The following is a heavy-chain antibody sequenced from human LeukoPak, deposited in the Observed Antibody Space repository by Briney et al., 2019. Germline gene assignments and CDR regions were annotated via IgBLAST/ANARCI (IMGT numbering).Heavy chain of an antibody. CDR3: ARDRVATDLFDY. V-gene: IGHV3-21*01. CDR1: GFTFSSYS. CDR2: ISSSSSYI. J-gene: IGHJ4*02. Sequence: GGSLRLSCAASGFTFSSYSMNWDRQAPGKGLEWVSSISSSSSYIYYADSVKGRFTISRDNAKNSLYLQMNSLRAEDTAVYYCARDRVATDLFDYWGQGTLVTVSS.